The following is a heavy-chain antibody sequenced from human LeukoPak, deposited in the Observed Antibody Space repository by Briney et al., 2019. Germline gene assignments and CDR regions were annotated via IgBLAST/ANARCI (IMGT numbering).Heavy chain of an antibody. D-gene: IGHD2-15*01. Sequence: SQTLSLTCTVSGGSISSGGYYWSWIRQHPGKGLEWIGYIYYSGSTYYNPSLKSRVTISVDTSKNQFSLKLSSVTAADTAVYYCARDRVVVAASHRTGAFDIWGQGTMVTVSS. CDR3: ARDRVVVAASHRTGAFDI. CDR1: GGSISSGGYY. V-gene: IGHV4-31*03. CDR2: IYYSGST. J-gene: IGHJ3*02.